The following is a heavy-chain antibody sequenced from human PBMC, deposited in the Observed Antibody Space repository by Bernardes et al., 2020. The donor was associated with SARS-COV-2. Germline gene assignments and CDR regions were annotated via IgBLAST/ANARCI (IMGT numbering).Heavy chain of an antibody. Sequence: GGSLRLSRAASEFTFSSYAMSWVRQAPGKGLEWVSSITSSSSYKYYADSVKGRFTISRDNAKNSLYLQMNSLRAEDTAVYFCARESDWNYVFDYWGQGNLITGST. V-gene: IGHV3-21*01. D-gene: IGHD1-7*01. CDR2: ITSSSSYK. J-gene: IGHJ4*02. CDR1: EFTFSSYA. CDR3: ARESDWNYVFDY.